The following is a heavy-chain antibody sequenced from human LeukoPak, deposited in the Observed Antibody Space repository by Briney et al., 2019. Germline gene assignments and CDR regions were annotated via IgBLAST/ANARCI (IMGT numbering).Heavy chain of an antibody. CDR1: GFTFSSYA. D-gene: IGHD6-19*01. CDR2: ISYDGSNK. V-gene: IGHV3-30-3*01. J-gene: IGHJ4*02. CDR3: ARDGAVADHLDY. Sequence: GGSLRLSCAASGFTFSSYAMHWVRQAPGKGLEWVAVISYDGSNKYYADSVKGRFTISRDNSKNTLYLQMNSLRAEDTAVYYCARDGAVADHLDYWGQGTLVTVSS.